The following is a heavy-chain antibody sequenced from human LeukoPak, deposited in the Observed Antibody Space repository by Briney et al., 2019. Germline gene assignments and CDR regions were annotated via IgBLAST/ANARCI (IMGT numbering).Heavy chain of an antibody. CDR2: IRGGDET. CDR1: GFSFSNYA. Sequence: GGSLRLSCAASGFSFSNYAMSWVRQAPARGPERVSSIRGGDETFYADSVKGRFTLSRDDSRNTVYLQLNNLRVEDTAIYYCAKANWVSNADAVWWGQGTQVTVSS. J-gene: IGHJ4*02. V-gene: IGHV3-23*01. D-gene: IGHD1-1*01. CDR3: AKANWVSNADAVW.